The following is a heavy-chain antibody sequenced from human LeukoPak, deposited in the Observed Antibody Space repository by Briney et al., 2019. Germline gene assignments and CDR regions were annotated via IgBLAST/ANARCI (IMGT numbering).Heavy chain of an antibody. D-gene: IGHD3-10*01. CDR1: GGSFSGYY. J-gene: IGHJ6*03. Sequence: SETLSLTCAVYGGSFSGYYWSWLRQPPGKGLEGIGEMNHSGSTNYNPSLKSRVTISVDTSKNQFSLKLSSVTAADTAVYYCARRLGRKFGERFYYYHYMDVWGKGTTVTVSS. V-gene: IGHV4-34*01. CDR3: ARRLGRKFGERFYYYHYMDV. CDR2: MNHSGST.